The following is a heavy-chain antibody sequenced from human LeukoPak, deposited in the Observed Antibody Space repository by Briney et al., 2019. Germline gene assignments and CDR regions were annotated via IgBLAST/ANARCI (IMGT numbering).Heavy chain of an antibody. V-gene: IGHV1-24*01. CDR2: FDPEDGET. J-gene: IGHJ3*02. CDR1: GYTLTELS. Sequence: ASVKVSCKVSGYTLTELSMHWVRQAPGKGLEWMGGFDPEDGETIYAQKFQGRVTMTEDTSTDTAYMELSSLRSEDTAVYYCATAHRPLLWFGEESAFDIWGQGTMVTVSS. CDR3: ATAHRPLLWFGEESAFDI. D-gene: IGHD3-10*01.